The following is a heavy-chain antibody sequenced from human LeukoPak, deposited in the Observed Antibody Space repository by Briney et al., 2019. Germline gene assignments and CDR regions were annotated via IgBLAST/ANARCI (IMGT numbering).Heavy chain of an antibody. CDR2: IQPGNPEI. J-gene: IGHJ6*02. CDR3: ARLSGYDPSYYYYGMDV. Sequence: GESLKISCKASEYSFTSYWIGWVRQMPGKGLEWVGNIQPGNPEIRYSPSFQGQVTLSADMSISTAYLQWSSLKASDTAMYYCARLSGYDPSYYYYGMDVWGQGTTVTVSS. V-gene: IGHV5-51*01. D-gene: IGHD5-12*01. CDR1: EYSFTSYW.